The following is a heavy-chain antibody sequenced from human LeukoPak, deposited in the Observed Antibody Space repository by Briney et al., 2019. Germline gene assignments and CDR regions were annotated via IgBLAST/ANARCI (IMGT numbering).Heavy chain of an antibody. J-gene: IGHJ4*03. D-gene: IGHD1-1*01. CDR2: INHRGDT. Sequence: SETLSLTCAVYGGSFRAYYWRWIRQSPGKGLEWIAEINHRGDTNYNPSVKSRVSISVDTSKNQFSLKVTSLTAADTAVYYCARGTTISETGYFDYWGQGTLVTVSS. V-gene: IGHV4-34*01. CDR1: GGSFRAYY. CDR3: ARGTTISETGYFDY.